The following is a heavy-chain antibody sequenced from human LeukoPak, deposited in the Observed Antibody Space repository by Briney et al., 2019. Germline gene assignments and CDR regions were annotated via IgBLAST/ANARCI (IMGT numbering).Heavy chain of an antibody. J-gene: IGHJ6*02. V-gene: IGHV4-4*07. CDR1: GGSIRYYM. D-gene: IGHD2-2*01. CDR3: ARAGRSYQLLPYYYYGMDV. CDR2: NSNSGST. Sequence: PSPSQAFAGGSIRYYMRRVVPAPAREGEWMGWRNSNSGSTNYTPSLKSRVTMSVDTSKNQFSLKLSSVTAADTAVYYCARAGRSYQLLPYYYYGMDVWGQGTTVTVSS.